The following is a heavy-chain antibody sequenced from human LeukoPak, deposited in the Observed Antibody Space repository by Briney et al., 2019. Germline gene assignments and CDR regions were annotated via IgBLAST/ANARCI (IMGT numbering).Heavy chain of an antibody. CDR3: AKDRISGWSTGSFQH. D-gene: IGHD6-19*01. CDR2: ISGSGGST. V-gene: IGHV3-23*01. CDR1: GFTFSSYA. Sequence: PGGSLRLSCAASGFTFSSYAMSWVRQAPGKGLEWVSAISGSGGSTYYADSVKGRFTISRDNSKNTLYLQMNSLRAEDTAVYYCAKDRISGWSTGSFQHWGQAPWSPSPQ. J-gene: IGHJ1*01.